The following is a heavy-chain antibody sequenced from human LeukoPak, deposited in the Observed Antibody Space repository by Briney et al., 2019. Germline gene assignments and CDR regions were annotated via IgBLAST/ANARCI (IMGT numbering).Heavy chain of an antibody. J-gene: IGHJ4*02. V-gene: IGHV1-18*01. D-gene: IGHD6-13*01. Sequence: HVASVKVSCKASGYTFTSYGISWVRQAPGQGLEWMGWISAYNGNTNYAQKFQGRVTITADESTSTAYMELSSLRSEDTAVYYCATVAGIAAAEGYFDYWGQGTLVTVSS. CDR1: GYTFTSYG. CDR2: ISAYNGNT. CDR3: ATVAGIAAAEGYFDY.